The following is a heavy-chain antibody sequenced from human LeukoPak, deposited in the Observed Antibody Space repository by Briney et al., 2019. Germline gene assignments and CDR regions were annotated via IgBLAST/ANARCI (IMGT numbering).Heavy chain of an antibody. V-gene: IGHV4-34*01. CDR3: ARVTTVIIDY. Sequence: PSETLSLTCAVYGGSFSGYYWSWIRQPPGKGLEWIGEINHSGSTNYNPSLKSRVTISVYTSKNQFSLKLSSVTAADTAVYYCARVTTVIIDYWGQGTLVTVSS. J-gene: IGHJ4*02. D-gene: IGHD4-23*01. CDR2: INHSGST. CDR1: GGSFSGYY.